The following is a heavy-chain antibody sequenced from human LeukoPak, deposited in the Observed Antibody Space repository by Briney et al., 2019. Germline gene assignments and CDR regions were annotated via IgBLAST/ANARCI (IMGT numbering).Heavy chain of an antibody. V-gene: IGHV5-51*01. D-gene: IGHD2-15*01. Sequence: GESLKISCKGSGYSFTSYRIGWVRQMPGKGLEWMGIIYPGDSDTRYSPSFQGQVTISADKSISTAYLQWSSLKASDTAMYYCAALLGYCSGGSCYSTYYFDYWGQGTLVTVSS. CDR1: GYSFTSYR. CDR3: AALLGYCSGGSCYSTYYFDY. J-gene: IGHJ4*02. CDR2: IYPGDSDT.